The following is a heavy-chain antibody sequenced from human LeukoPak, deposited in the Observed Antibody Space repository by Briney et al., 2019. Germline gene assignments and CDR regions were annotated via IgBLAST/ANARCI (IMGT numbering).Heavy chain of an antibody. Sequence: SETLSLTCAVYGGSFSGYYWSWIRQPPGKGLEWIGEINHTGSTNYNPSLKSRVTISVDTSKNQFSLKLSSVTAADTAVYCCARGLLGYCSSTSCGGCWFDPWGQGTLVTVSS. V-gene: IGHV4-34*01. CDR2: INHTGST. CDR3: ARGLLGYCSSTSCGGCWFDP. CDR1: GGSFSGYY. D-gene: IGHD2-2*01. J-gene: IGHJ5*02.